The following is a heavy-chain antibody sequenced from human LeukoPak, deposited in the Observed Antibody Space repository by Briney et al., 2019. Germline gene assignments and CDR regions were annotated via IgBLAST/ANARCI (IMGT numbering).Heavy chain of an antibody. CDR3: ARDFFRYYFDY. J-gene: IGHJ4*02. V-gene: IGHV3-53*05. CDR1: GFTVSSNY. Sequence: GGSLRLSCAASGFTVSSNYMSWVRQAPGKGLEWVSVIYSGGSTYYADSVKGRFTISRDNSKNTLYLQMNSLRAEDTAVYYCARDFFRYYFDYWGQGTLVTVSS. CDR2: IYSGGST. D-gene: IGHD3-3*01.